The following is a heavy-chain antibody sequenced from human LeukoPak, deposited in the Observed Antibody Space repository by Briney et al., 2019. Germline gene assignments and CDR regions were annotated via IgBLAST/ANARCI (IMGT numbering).Heavy chain of an antibody. J-gene: IGHJ4*02. CDR1: GGSISSYY. Sequence: PSETLSLTCTVSGGSISSYYWSWIRQPPGKGLEWIGYIYTSGSTNYNPSLKSRVTISVDTSKNQFSLKLSSVTAADTAVYYCASHIAVAGPCDYWGQGTLVTVSS. CDR2: IYTSGST. CDR3: ASHIAVAGPCDY. D-gene: IGHD6-19*01. V-gene: IGHV4-4*09.